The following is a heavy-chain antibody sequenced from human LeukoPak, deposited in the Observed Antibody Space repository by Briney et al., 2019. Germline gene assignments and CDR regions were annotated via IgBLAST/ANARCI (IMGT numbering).Heavy chain of an antibody. Sequence: GGSLTLSCAASGFTFDDYGLRWVRQAPGKGLEWVSVINWNGGSTGYADSVKGRFTISRDNAKNSLYLQMNSLRAEDTALYYCARDRSYNWNDGGDYWGQGTLVIVSS. CDR3: ARDRSYNWNDGGDY. J-gene: IGHJ4*02. CDR2: INWNGGST. V-gene: IGHV3-20*04. CDR1: GFTFDDYG. D-gene: IGHD1-20*01.